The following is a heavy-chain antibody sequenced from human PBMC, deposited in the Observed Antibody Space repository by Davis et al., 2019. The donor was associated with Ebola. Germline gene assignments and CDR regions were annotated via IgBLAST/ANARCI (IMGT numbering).Heavy chain of an antibody. D-gene: IGHD4-11*01. CDR1: GYRFTSSW. CDR2: IYPGDSDT. J-gene: IGHJ6*02. CDR3: ARFYSNYHYYYGMDV. Sequence: GGSLRLSCKVSGYRFTSSWLGWVRQMPGKGLEWMGIIYPGDSDTRYSPSFQGQVTISADKSISTAYLQWSSLKASDTAMYYCARFYSNYHYYYGMDVWGQGTTVTVSS. V-gene: IGHV5-51*01.